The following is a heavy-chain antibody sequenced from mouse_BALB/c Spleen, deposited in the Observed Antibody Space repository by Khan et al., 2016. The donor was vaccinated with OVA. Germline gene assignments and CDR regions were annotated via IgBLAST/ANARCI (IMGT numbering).Heavy chain of an antibody. V-gene: IGHV2-6-1*01. D-gene: IGHD2-10*01. CDR1: GFSLTNYG. Sequence: QVQLKESGPGLVAPSQSLSITCTISGFSLTNYGVHWVRQPPGKGLEWLVLMWSDGSTTSNSALTSRLTISKDNSKSQVFLKMNSLQTDDTAMYFCARQPYYHYNVMDYWGQGTSVTVSS. CDR2: MWSDGST. J-gene: IGHJ4*01. CDR3: ARQPYYHYNVMDY.